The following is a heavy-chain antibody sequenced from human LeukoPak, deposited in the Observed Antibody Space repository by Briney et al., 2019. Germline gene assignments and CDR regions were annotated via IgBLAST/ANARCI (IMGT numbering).Heavy chain of an antibody. CDR1: GYTFSEYY. CDR3: ARALPYVTTFGITVEFFQQ. V-gene: IGHV1-2*02. J-gene: IGHJ1*01. CDR2: FNPKNGAT. D-gene: IGHD1-14*01. Sequence: ASVKVSCTASGYTFSEYYIHWVRQAPGQGLEWMGWFNPKNGATNFAQNFQGRVTMARDTSFNTAYMELTRLRSDDTAAYYCARALPYVTTFGITVEFFQQWGQGTLVTVSS.